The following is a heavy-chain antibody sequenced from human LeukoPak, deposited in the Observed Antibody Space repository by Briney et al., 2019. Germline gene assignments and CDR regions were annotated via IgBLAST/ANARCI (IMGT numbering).Heavy chain of an antibody. CDR2: IYTSGST. J-gene: IGHJ6*03. CDR3: ARSRKPYYYYYMDV. CDR1: GGSISSYY. V-gene: IGHV4-4*09. Sequence: SETLSLTCTVSGGSISSYYWSWIRQPPGKGLGWIGYIYTSGSTNYNPSLKSRVTISVDTSKNQFSLKLSSVTAADTAVYYCARSRKPYYYYYMDVWGKGTTVTVSS.